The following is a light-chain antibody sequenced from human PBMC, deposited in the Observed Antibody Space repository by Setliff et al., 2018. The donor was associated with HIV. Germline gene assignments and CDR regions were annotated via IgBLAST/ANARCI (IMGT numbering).Light chain of an antibody. V-gene: IGLV2-23*02. Sequence: QSVLTQPASVSGSPGQSITISCSGTSSDVGNYNLVSWYQQPPGKAPKLMVYEVTKRPLGVSTRFSGFKSGNTASLTISGLLAEDEADYYCCSYAGSRTFYVFGTGTKVTVL. CDR1: SSDVGNYNL. CDR3: CSYAGSRTFYV. J-gene: IGLJ1*01. CDR2: EVT.